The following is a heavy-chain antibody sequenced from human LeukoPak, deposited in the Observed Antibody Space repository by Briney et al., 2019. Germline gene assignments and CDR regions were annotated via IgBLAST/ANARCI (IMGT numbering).Heavy chain of an antibody. CDR3: ARGPTTFNFYYYYMDV. D-gene: IGHD4-17*01. V-gene: IGHV1-18*04. CDR1: GYTFTSYY. Sequence: ASVKVSCKASGYTFTSYYMHWVRQAPGQGLEWMGWISAYNGNTNYAQKLQGRVTMTTDTSTSTAYMELRSLRSDDTAVYYCARGPTTFNFYYYYMDVWGKGTTVTVSS. CDR2: ISAYNGNT. J-gene: IGHJ6*03.